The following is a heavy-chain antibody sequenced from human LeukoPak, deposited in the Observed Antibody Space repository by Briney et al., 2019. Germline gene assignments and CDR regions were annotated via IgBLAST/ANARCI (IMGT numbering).Heavy chain of an antibody. CDR2: IKQDGSEK. Sequence: GGSLSLSCAASGFTFSSYWMSWIRQAPGKGLEWVANIKQDGSEKYYVDSVKGRFTISRDNAKNSMSLQMKSLSADDTAVYYCARDLWGPRGYSFGYHFDYWGQGTLVTVSS. J-gene: IGHJ4*02. D-gene: IGHD5-18*01. CDR1: GFTFSSYW. CDR3: ARDLWGPRGYSFGYHFDY. V-gene: IGHV3-7*01.